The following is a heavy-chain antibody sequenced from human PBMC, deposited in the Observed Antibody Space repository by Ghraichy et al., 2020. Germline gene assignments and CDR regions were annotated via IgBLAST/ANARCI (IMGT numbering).Heavy chain of an antibody. D-gene: IGHD4-11*01. Sequence: GGSLRLSCAASGFTFSSYGMHWVRQAPGKGLEWVAFIRYDGSNKYYADSVKGRFTISRDNSKNTLNLQMNSLRAEDTAVYYCAKGKVRTTVDYYGMDVWGQGTTVTVSS. V-gene: IGHV3-30*02. CDR2: IRYDGSNK. CDR3: AKGKVRTTVDYYGMDV. J-gene: IGHJ6*02. CDR1: GFTFSSYG.